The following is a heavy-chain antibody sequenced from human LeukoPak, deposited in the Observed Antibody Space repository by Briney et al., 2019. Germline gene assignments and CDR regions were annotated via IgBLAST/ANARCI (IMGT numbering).Heavy chain of an antibody. V-gene: IGHV4-4*07. CDR3: ARGRAFDI. J-gene: IGHJ3*02. CDR2: IYNTGST. Sequence: PSETLSLTCTVSGGSISSFYWSWIRQPAGKGLEWIGRIYNTGSTNYSHSLKSRVTMSVDTSKNQFSLNLSSVTAADTAVYFCARGRAFDIWGQGTMVTVFS. CDR1: GGSISSFY.